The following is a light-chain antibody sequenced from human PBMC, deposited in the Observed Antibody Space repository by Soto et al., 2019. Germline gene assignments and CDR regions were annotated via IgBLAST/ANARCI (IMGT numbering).Light chain of an antibody. CDR1: SSDVGNYIF. V-gene: IGLV2-14*01. CDR3: VSYTTSASYV. CDR2: DIN. J-gene: IGLJ1*01. Sequence: QSALTQPASVSGSPGQSITISCTGTSSDVGNYIFVSWYRQHLGKAPKLMIYDINNRPSGVSNRFSGSKSGNTASLTISGLQAEDEADYYCVSYTTSASYVFGTGTRSPS.